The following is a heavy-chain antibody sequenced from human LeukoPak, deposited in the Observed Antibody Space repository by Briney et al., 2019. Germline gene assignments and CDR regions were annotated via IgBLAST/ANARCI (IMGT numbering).Heavy chain of an antibody. Sequence: ASVKVSCKASGGTFSSYAISWVRQAPGQGLEWMGRIIPILGIANYAQKFQGRVTITADKSTSTAYMELSSLRSEDTAVYYCARDYGELPFDYWGQGTLVTVSS. V-gene: IGHV1-69*04. CDR3: ARDYGELPFDY. CDR2: IIPILGIA. J-gene: IGHJ4*02. D-gene: IGHD4-17*01. CDR1: GGTFSSYA.